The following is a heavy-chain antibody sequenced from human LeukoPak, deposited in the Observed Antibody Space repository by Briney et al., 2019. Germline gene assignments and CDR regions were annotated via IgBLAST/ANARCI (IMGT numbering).Heavy chain of an antibody. CDR2: XSWNSGSI. V-gene: IGHV3-9*01. D-gene: IGHD3-22*01. Sequence: GRSLRLSCAASGFTFDDYAMHWVRQAPGKGLXXXXXXSWNSGSIGYADSVKGRFTISRDNAKNSLYLQMNSLRAEDTALYYCAKDRGTMIVVYYFDYWGQGTLVTVSS. CDR1: GFTFDDYA. J-gene: IGHJ4*02. CDR3: AKDRGTMIVVYYFDY.